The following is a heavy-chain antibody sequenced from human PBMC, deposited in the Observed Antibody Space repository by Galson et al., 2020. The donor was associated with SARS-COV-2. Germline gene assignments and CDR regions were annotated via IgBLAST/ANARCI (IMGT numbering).Heavy chain of an antibody. D-gene: IGHD1-26*01. V-gene: IGHV3-33*01. CDR1: GFTFSSYG. J-gene: IGHJ3*02. Sequence: PGGSLRLSCAASGFTFSSYGMHWVRQAPGKGLEWVAVIWYDGSNKYYADSVKGRFTISRDNSKNTLYLQMNSLRAEDTAVYYCARDVPLVGARENDAFDIWGQGTMVTVSS. CDR2: IWYDGSNK. CDR3: ARDVPLVGARENDAFDI.